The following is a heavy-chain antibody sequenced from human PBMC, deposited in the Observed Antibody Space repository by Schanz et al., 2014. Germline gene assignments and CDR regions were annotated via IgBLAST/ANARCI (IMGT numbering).Heavy chain of an antibody. CDR2: ISDSGDTA. CDR1: GLIFSNYV. D-gene: IGHD3-10*01. V-gene: IGHV3-23*01. CDR3: ARIGGSVFDY. J-gene: IGHJ4*02. Sequence: EVQLLESGGGLVQPGGSLKLSCAASGLIFSNYVMSWVRQAPGKGLEWVSLISDSGDTAYYADSVKGRFTISRDNFKGALYLQMSSLRAEDTAVYYCARIGGSVFDYWAQGTLVTVSS.